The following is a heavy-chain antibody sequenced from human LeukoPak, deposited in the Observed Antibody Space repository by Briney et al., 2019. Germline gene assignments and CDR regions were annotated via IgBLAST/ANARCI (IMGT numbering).Heavy chain of an antibody. V-gene: IGHV3-74*01. Sequence: GGSLRLSCAASGFTFSSYWMHWVRQAPGKGLVWVSRINSDGSSTSYADSVKGRFTISRDNAKNTLYLQMNSLRAEDTAVYYCARERGSYYIDYWGQGTLVTVSS. CDR3: ARERGSYYIDY. D-gene: IGHD1-26*01. J-gene: IGHJ4*02. CDR1: GFTFSSYW. CDR2: INSDGSST.